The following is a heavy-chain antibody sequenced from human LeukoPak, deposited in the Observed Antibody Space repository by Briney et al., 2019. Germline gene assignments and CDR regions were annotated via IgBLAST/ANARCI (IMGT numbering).Heavy chain of an antibody. V-gene: IGHV3-23*01. Sequence: GSLRLSCVGSGFTFRSHAMSWVRQAPEKGLEFVSGIYENGGTTYYADSVKGRFSISRDNSKNTLYLQMNSLRAEDTAVYYCARDHCSGGSCYLFDYWGQGTLVTVSS. D-gene: IGHD2-15*01. CDR1: GFTFRSHA. J-gene: IGHJ4*02. CDR2: IYENGGTT. CDR3: ARDHCSGGSCYLFDY.